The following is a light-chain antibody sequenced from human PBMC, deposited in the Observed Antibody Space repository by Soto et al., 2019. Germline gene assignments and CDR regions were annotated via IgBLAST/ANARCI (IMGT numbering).Light chain of an antibody. CDR2: GAS. CDR3: QQYQSLT. CDR1: QSVSSY. J-gene: IGKJ4*01. Sequence: EIVLTQSPGTLSLSPGERATLSCRASQSVSSYLAWYQQKPGQAPRLLIYGASSRVTGIPDRFSGSGSGTDFTLTITRLEPEDFAVYYCQQYQSLTFGGGTKVEIK. V-gene: IGKV3-20*01.